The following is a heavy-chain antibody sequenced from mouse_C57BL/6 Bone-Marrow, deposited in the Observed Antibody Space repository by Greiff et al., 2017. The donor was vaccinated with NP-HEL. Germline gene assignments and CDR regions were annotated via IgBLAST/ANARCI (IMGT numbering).Heavy chain of an antibody. J-gene: IGHJ3*01. CDR1: GYAFSSYW. CDR3: ARGAY. V-gene: IGHV1-80*01. CDR2: IYPGAGDT. Sequence: QVHVKQSGAELVKPGASVKISCKASGYAFSSYWMNWVKQRPGKGLEWIGQIYPGAGDTNYNGKFKDKASLTADKSSSTAYMQLSSLTSEDSAVYFCARGAYWGQGTLVTVSA.